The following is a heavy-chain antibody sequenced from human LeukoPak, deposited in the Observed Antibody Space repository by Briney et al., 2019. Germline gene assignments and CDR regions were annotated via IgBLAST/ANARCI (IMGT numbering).Heavy chain of an antibody. J-gene: IGHJ3*02. CDR2: ISGSGDST. CDR3: AKPYYYDSSGYEHDAFDI. CDR1: GFTFSSYA. D-gene: IGHD3-22*01. V-gene: IGHV3-23*01. Sequence: GGSLRPSCAASGFTFSSYAMSWVRQAPGKGLEWVSAISGSGDSTYYADSVKGRFTISRDNSKNTLYLQMNSLRAEDTAVYYCAKPYYYDSSGYEHDAFDIWGQGTMVTVSS.